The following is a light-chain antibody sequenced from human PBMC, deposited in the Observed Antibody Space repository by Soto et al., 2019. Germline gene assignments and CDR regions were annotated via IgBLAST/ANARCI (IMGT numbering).Light chain of an antibody. CDR2: SND. Sequence: QSALTQPPSASGTPGQRVTISCSGSSSNIGSHTVNWYQHLPGTAPKLLIYSNDQRPSGVPDRFSGPKSGTSASLAISGLQSEDEAEYYCATWDDSLNGFVFGTGTKVTVL. V-gene: IGLV1-44*01. J-gene: IGLJ1*01. CDR1: SSNIGSHT. CDR3: ATWDDSLNGFV.